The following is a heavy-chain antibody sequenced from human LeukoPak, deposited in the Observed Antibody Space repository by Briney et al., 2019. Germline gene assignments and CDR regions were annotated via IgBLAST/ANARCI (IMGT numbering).Heavy chain of an antibody. V-gene: IGHV1-69*06. CDR2: IIPIFGTA. D-gene: IGHD6-19*01. CDR3: ARGNSGWYRFDY. J-gene: IGHJ4*02. Sequence: GASVKVSCKASGYTFTGYYMHWVRQAPGQGLEWMGGIIPIFGTANYAQKFQGRVTITADKSTSTAYMELSSLRSEDTAVYYCARGNSGWYRFDYWGQGTLVTVSS. CDR1: GYTFTGYY.